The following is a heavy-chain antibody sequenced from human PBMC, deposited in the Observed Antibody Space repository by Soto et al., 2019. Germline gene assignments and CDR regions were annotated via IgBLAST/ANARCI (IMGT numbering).Heavy chain of an antibody. Sequence: PSETLSLTCTVSGAPITINYWSWIRQAPGKGLEWIGYIYYSGSTTYNPSLKSRVTMSADTSKDQFSLKLNSVTAADTAAYYCARDASGPYDHWGPGILVTVSS. CDR3: ARDASGPYDH. CDR2: IYYSGST. D-gene: IGHD2-15*01. CDR1: GAPITINY. V-gene: IGHV4-59*01. J-gene: IGHJ4*01.